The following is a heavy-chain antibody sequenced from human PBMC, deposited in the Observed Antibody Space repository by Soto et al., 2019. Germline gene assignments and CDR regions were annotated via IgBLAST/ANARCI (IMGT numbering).Heavy chain of an antibody. Sequence: SETLSLTCTVSGGSISSSSYYWGWIRQPPGKGLEWIGSIYYSGSTYYNPSLKSRVTISVDTSKNQFSLKLSSVTAADTAVYYCARGGMVVAASAFDIWGQGTMVTVSS. CDR3: ARGGMVVAASAFDI. CDR1: GGSISSSSYY. CDR2: IYYSGST. J-gene: IGHJ3*02. V-gene: IGHV4-39*01. D-gene: IGHD2-15*01.